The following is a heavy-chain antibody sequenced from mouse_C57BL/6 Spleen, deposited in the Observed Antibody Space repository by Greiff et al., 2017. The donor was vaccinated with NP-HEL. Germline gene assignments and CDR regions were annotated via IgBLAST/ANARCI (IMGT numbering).Heavy chain of an antibody. CDR3: ARAYDYDDYYAMDY. CDR1: GFTFSSYA. D-gene: IGHD2-4*01. Sequence: EVKVVESGFFSVKPGGSLKLSCAASGFTFSSYAMSWVRQTPEKRLEWVATSSDGGSYTYYPDNVKGRFTISRDNAKNDLYLQMSHLTSEDTAMYYCARAYDYDDYYAMDYWGQGTSVTVSS. J-gene: IGHJ4*01. V-gene: IGHV5-4*03. CDR2: SSDGGSYT.